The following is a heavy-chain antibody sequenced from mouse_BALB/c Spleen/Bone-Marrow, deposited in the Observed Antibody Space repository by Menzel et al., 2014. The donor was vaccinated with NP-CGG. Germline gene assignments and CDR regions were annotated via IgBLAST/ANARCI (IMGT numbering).Heavy chain of an antibody. CDR1: GFPLTSYG. Sequence: QVQLQQSGPGLVQPSQSLSITCTVSGFPLTSYGVHWVRQSPGKGLEWLGVIWSGGSTDYNAAFISRLSISKDNSKSQVFFKMNSLQANDTATYYCATPGTYYFDYWGQGTTLTVSS. J-gene: IGHJ2*01. V-gene: IGHV2-2*02. CDR2: IWSGGST. CDR3: ATPGTYYFDY. D-gene: IGHD3-3*01.